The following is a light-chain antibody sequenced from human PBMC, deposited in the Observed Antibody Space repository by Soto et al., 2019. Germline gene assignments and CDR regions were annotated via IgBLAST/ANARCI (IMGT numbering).Light chain of an antibody. V-gene: IGKV3-11*01. J-gene: IGKJ2*01. Sequence: EIVLTQSPATLSLSPGERATLSCRAIQSISTYLDWYQQKPGQAPRLLIYDASNRATGIPARFSGSGSGTDFALTISSLEPEDFAVYYCRPRSDLPRTFGQGTKLEI. CDR1: QSISTY. CDR3: RPRSDLPRT. CDR2: DAS.